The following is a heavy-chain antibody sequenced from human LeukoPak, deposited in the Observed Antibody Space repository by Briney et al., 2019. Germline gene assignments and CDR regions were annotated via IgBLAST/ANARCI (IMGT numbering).Heavy chain of an antibody. J-gene: IGHJ3*02. D-gene: IGHD3-3*01. Sequence: GESLRLSCAASGFTFSSYAMSWVRQAPGKGLEWVSAISGSGGSTYYTDSVKGRFTISRDNSKNTLYLQMNSLRAEDTAVYYCAKVQYDFWSGSFDIWGQGTMVTVSS. CDR3: AKVQYDFWSGSFDI. V-gene: IGHV3-23*01. CDR1: GFTFSSYA. CDR2: ISGSGGST.